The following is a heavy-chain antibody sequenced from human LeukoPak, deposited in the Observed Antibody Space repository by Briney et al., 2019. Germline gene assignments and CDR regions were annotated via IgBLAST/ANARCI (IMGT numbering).Heavy chain of an antibody. CDR3: ARRVRIVENWFDP. D-gene: IGHD3-22*01. CDR1: GYTFTGYC. V-gene: IGHV1-2*02. J-gene: IGHJ5*02. CDR2: INPNSGGT. Sequence: ASVKVSCKASGYTFTGYCMHWVRQAPGQGLEWMGWINPNSGGTNYAQKFQGRVTMTRDTSISTAYMELSRLRSDDTAVYYCARRVRIVENWFDPWGQGTLVTVSS.